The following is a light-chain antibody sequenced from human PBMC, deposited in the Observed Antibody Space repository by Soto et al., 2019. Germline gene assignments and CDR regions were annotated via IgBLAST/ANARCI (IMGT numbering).Light chain of an antibody. CDR1: QSVSSSY. CDR2: GAS. Sequence: EIVLTQSPGTLSLSPGERATLSCRASQSVSSSYLAWYQQKPGQAPRLLIYGASSRATGIPDRFSGSGSGTDFTLTISRLEPEDFAVYYCQQYGSSPVFGGGTQVEIK. V-gene: IGKV3-20*01. J-gene: IGKJ4*01. CDR3: QQYGSSPV.